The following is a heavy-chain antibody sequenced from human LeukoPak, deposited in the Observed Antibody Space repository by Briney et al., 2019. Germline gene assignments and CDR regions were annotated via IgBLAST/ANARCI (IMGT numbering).Heavy chain of an antibody. J-gene: IGHJ5*02. CDR3: ARRLSSSWSNWFDP. V-gene: IGHV6-1*01. CDR1: GDSVSSNSAA. D-gene: IGHD6-13*01. Sequence: SQTLSLTCALSGDSVSSNSAAWNWIRQSPSRGLEWLGRTYYRSKWYYDYAVSVKSRITINPDTSKNQFSLQLNSVTPDDTAVYYCARRLSSSWSNWFDPWGQGTLVTVSS. CDR2: TYYRSKWYY.